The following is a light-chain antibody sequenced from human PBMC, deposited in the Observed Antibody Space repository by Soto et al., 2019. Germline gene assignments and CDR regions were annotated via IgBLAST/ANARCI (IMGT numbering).Light chain of an antibody. Sequence: IVLTQSPGTLSLSPGESATLSFRASQSISSSYLAWYQQKPGQAPRLLIYGASNRATAIPDRFSGSGSGTDFTLTISRLEPEDFAVYYCQQSDDSPGTFGQGTKVDI. CDR3: QQSDDSPGT. V-gene: IGKV3-20*01. CDR1: QSISSSY. CDR2: GAS. J-gene: IGKJ1*01.